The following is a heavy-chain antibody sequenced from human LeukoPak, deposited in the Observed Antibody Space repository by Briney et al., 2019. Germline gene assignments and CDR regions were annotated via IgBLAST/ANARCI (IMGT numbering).Heavy chain of an antibody. D-gene: IGHD3-10*01. CDR1: GFTFSTSA. CDR3: AKGSF. V-gene: IGHV3-23*01. Sequence: PGGSLRLSCVVSGFTFSTSAMSWVRQAPGRGLEWVSGIGESGGSTYYADSMKGRFTSSRDNSKNTLYLQMNNLRAEDTAAYYCAKGSFWGQGTLVTVSS. J-gene: IGHJ4*02. CDR2: IGESGGST.